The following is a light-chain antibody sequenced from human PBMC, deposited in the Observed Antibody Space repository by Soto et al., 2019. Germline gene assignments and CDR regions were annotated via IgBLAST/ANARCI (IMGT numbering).Light chain of an antibody. V-gene: IGLV2-11*01. CDR2: DVT. J-gene: IGLJ2*01. CDR1: SSDVGGFNY. CDR3: CSYAGSYTFI. Sequence: QSALTQPASVSGSPGQSVTISCTGTSSDVGGFNYVSWYQQHPGKAPKLMIYDVTKRPSGVPDRFSGSKSGNTASLTISGLQAEDEADYSCCSYAGSYTFIFGGGTKLTVL.